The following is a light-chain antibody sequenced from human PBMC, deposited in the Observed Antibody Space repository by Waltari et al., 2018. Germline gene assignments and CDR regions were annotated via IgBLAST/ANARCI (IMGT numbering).Light chain of an antibody. CDR3: QQRKSGGT. J-gene: IGKJ4*01. CDR2: DAS. Sequence: EIVLTQSPATLSLSPGERATLSCTASQSISIYLSWYQQKHGQAPRLLIYDASERAAGVPDRFTGRGFGTDFTLIISALEPEDFALYFCQQRKSGGTFGGGTKVEIK. V-gene: IGKV3-11*01. CDR1: QSISIY.